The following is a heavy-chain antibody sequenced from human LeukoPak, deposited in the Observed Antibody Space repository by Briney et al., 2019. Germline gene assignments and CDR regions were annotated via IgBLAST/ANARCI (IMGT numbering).Heavy chain of an antibody. CDR2: IKGDGSHT. CDR3: VRDWDHFDFDS. V-gene: IGHV3-74*01. J-gene: IGHJ5*01. CDR1: GFTSSNYW. Sequence: QAGGSLRLSCAASGFTSSNYWMHWVRHVPGKGLVWVSRIKGDGSHTIYADSVKGRFTISRDNAKNTLYLQMKSPRAEDTAVYYCVRDWDHFDFDSWGQGTLVTVSS. D-gene: IGHD3-9*01.